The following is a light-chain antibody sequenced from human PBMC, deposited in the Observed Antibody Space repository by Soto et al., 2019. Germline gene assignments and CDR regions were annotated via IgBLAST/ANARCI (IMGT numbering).Light chain of an antibody. CDR2: DVS. V-gene: IGLV2-14*01. J-gene: IGLJ1*01. Sequence: QSVLTQPASVSASPGQSITISCTGTSSDVGGYNYVSWYQQHPGKAPKVMIYDVSNRPSGVSSRFSGSKSGNTAFLIIFGLQAEDEADYYCSSYTSSSTYVFGTGTKVTV. CDR1: SSDVGGYNY. CDR3: SSYTSSSTYV.